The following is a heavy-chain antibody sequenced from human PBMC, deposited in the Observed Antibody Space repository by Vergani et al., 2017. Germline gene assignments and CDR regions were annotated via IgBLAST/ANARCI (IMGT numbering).Heavy chain of an antibody. CDR3: TRDREFGY. Sequence: EVQLVETGGGLIQPGRSLRLSCAASGFSVSSYYMSWVRQAPGKGREWVSVIYNDGNTYYTDSVKGRFTISRDNSKNTLYLQMNSLRVEYTAVYYCTRDREFGYWGQGAPVTVSS. CDR2: IYNDGNT. V-gene: IGHV3-53*02. J-gene: IGHJ4*02. CDR1: GFSVSSYY. D-gene: IGHD1-26*01.